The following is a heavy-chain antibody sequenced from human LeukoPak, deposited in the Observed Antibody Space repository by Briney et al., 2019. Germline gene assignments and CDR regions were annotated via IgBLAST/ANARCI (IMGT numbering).Heavy chain of an antibody. CDR2: IYYSGST. CDR1: GGSISSSSYY. J-gene: IGHJ3*02. D-gene: IGHD3-22*01. Sequence: SSETLSLTCTVSGGSISSSSYYWGWIRQPPGKGLEWIGSIYYSGSTYYNPSLKSRVTISVDTSKNQFSLKLTSVTAADTAVYYCARSDSSGYYHWAFDIWGQGTMVTVSS. V-gene: IGHV4-39*07. CDR3: ARSDSSGYYHWAFDI.